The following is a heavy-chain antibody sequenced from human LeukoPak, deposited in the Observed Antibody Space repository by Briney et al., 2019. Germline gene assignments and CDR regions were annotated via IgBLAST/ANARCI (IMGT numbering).Heavy chain of an antibody. CDR1: GITFSDYY. D-gene: IGHD1-1*01. Sequence: GGSLRLSCAASGITFSDYYMAWIRQAPGKGPEWVSYISSSSAYTNYADSVKGRFAISRDNANDSLYLQMNSLRAEDTAVYYCARDPTGSNWFDSWGQGTLVTVSS. V-gene: IGHV3-11*06. CDR2: ISSSSAYT. CDR3: ARDPTGSNWFDS. J-gene: IGHJ5*01.